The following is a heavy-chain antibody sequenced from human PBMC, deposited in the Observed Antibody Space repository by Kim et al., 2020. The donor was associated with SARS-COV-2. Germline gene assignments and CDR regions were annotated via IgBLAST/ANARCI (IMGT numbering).Heavy chain of an antibody. J-gene: IGHJ4*02. V-gene: IGHV4-61*01. CDR2: IYYSGST. Sequence: SETLSLTCTVSGGSVSSGSYYWSWIRQPPGKGLEWIGYIYYSGSTNYNPSLKSRVTISVDTSKNQFSLKLSSVTAADTAVYYCASFFESSSWRSLDYWGQGTLVTVSS. CDR3: ASFFESSSWRSLDY. D-gene: IGHD6-13*01. CDR1: GGSVSSGSYY.